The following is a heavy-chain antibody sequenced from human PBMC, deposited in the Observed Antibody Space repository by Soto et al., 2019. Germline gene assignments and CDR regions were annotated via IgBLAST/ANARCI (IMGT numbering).Heavy chain of an antibody. Sequence: SVKVSCKASGGTFSSYAISWVRQAPGQGLEWMGGIIPIFGTANYAQKFQGRVTITADESTSTAYMELGSLRSEDTAVYYCARSARGPLVWDDFDYWGQGTLVTVSS. CDR2: IIPIFGTA. J-gene: IGHJ4*02. V-gene: IGHV1-69*13. CDR1: GGTFSSYA. D-gene: IGHD3-16*01. CDR3: ARSARGPLVWDDFDY.